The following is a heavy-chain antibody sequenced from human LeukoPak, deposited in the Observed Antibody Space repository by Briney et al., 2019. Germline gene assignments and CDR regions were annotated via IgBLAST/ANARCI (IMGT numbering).Heavy chain of an antibody. CDR1: GYSLTELP. D-gene: IGHD3-22*01. CDR2: IIPIFGTA. V-gene: IGHV1-69*13. J-gene: IGHJ6*03. CDR3: ASGYYDSSGYYESGYYYYYYMDV. Sequence: SVKVSCKVSGYSLTELPMHWVRQAPGQGLEWMGGIIPIFGTANYAQKFQGRVTITADESTSTAYMELSSLRSEDTAVYYCASGYYDSSGYYESGYYYYYYMDVWGKGTTVTISS.